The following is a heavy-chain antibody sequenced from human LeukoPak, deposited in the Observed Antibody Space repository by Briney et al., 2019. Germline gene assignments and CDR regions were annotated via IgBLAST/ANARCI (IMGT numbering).Heavy chain of an antibody. CDR3: ARSPD. CDR1: VYNFIGNY. Sequence: ASVKVSFKASVYNFIGNYMHWVRQAPGQGREWMGWINTNTGGTNYAQKFQGRVTMTWDTSISTAYMELSSLRSDDTAVYYCARSPDWGQGTLVTVSS. J-gene: IGHJ4*02. CDR2: INTNTGGT. V-gene: IGHV1-2*02.